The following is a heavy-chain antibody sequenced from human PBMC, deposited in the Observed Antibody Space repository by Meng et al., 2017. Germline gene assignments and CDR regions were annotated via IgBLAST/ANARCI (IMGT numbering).Heavy chain of an antibody. CDR3: ARGRSGTWPWYFDL. V-gene: IGHV4-34*01. CDR1: GGSFSGYY. J-gene: IGHJ2*01. D-gene: IGHD1-1*01. Sequence: QVRLQHWGVGLLKPSESLSLTCAVYGGSFSGYYWSWIRQPPGKGLEWIGEINHSGSTNYNPSLKSRVTISVDTSKNQFSLKLSSVTAADTAVYYCARGRSGTWPWYFDLWGRGTLVTVSS. CDR2: INHSGST.